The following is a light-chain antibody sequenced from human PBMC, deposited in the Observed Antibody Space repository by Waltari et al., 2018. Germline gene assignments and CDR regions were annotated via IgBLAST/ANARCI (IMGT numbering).Light chain of an antibody. CDR1: QSISSY. J-gene: IGKJ2*01. CDR3: QQTYRTPYT. Sequence: DIQMTQSPSSLSASVGARVTITCRASQSISSYLNWDQQKPGKVPKLLIYAASSLQSGVPSRFSGSGSGTDFTLTISSVQPEDFATFYCQQTYRTPYTFGQGTKMEIK. V-gene: IGKV1-39*01. CDR2: AAS.